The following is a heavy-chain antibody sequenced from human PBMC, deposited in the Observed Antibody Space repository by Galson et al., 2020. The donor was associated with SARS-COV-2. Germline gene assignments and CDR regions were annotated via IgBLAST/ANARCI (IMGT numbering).Heavy chain of an antibody. CDR3: AKSRGDYYYYYMDV. CDR2: IWYDGSNK. V-gene: IGHV3-33*06. CDR1: GFTFSSYG. D-gene: IGHD2-15*01. Sequence: GGSLRLSCAASGFTFSSYGMHWVRQAPGKGLEWVAVIWYDGSNKYYADSVKGRFTISRDNSKNTLYLQMNSLRAEDTAVYYCAKSRGDYYYYYMDVWGKGTTVTVSS. J-gene: IGHJ6*03.